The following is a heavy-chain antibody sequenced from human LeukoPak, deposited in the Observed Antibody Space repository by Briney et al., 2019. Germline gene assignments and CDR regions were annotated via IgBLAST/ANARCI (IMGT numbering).Heavy chain of an antibody. Sequence: ASVKVSCKASGYTFTSYDINWVRQATGQGLEWMGWMNPNSGSTGYAQKFQGRVTISRNTSISTAYMELSGLRSEDTAVYYCARGRSTGYPYYFEYWGQGTLVTVSS. CDR2: MNPNSGST. V-gene: IGHV1-8*03. CDR3: ARGRSTGYPYYFEY. J-gene: IGHJ4*02. D-gene: IGHD5-12*01. CDR1: GYTFTSYD.